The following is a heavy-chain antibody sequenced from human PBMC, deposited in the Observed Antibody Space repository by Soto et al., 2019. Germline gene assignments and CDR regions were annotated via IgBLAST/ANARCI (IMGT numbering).Heavy chain of an antibody. V-gene: IGHV3-72*01. D-gene: IGHD3-10*01. CDR1: GFTFSDHY. J-gene: IGHJ4*02. CDR3: TVWGSGNDFGAA. CDR2: SKNKADSYNT. Sequence: EVQLVESGGGLVQPGGSLRLSCAASGFTFSDHYMDWVRQAPGKGLEWVGRSKNKADSYNTEYAASVKGRFTISRDGSKSSLFLQMNSLKTEDTAVYYCTVWGSGNDFGAAWGQGILVTVSS.